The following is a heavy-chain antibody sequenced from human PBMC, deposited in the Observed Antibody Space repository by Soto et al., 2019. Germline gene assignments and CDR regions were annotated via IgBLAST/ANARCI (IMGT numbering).Heavy chain of an antibody. V-gene: IGHV4-39*01. J-gene: IGHJ4*02. Sequence: SETLSLTCTVSGGPISSSSYYWGWIRQPPGKGLEWFGSIFYSGSTYHNPSLRSRVTISVDTSKNQFSLRLSSVTAADTAVYYCARQAGIYVGPTGAVDNWGQGTLVTVSS. D-gene: IGHD1-26*01. CDR3: ARQAGIYVGPTGAVDN. CDR2: IFYSGST. CDR1: GGPISSSSYY.